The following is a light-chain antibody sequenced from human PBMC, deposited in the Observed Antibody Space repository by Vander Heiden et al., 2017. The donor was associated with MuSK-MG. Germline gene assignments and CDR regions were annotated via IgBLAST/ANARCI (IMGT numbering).Light chain of an antibody. CDR3: QQYDSKPAIT. V-gene: IGKV1-NL1*01. CDR1: QGIGNS. CDR2: AAS. J-gene: IGKJ4*01. Sequence: DIQMTQSPPSLSASVGARVTITCRASQGIGNSWAWYQQKPGKAPELLLYAASRVESGVPSRFSGSGYGTDYTLTISSLQPEDFATYYCQQYDSKPAITFGGGTKVEIK.